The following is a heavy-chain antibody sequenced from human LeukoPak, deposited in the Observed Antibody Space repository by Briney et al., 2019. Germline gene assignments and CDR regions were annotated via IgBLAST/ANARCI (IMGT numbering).Heavy chain of an antibody. J-gene: IGHJ4*02. V-gene: IGHV3-30*02. CDR3: AGGPSGYHNT. CDR2: IRYDGSNK. D-gene: IGHD5-12*01. Sequence: PGGSLRLSCAASGFTFSSYGMHWVRQAPGKGLEWVAFIRYDGSNKYYADSAKGRFTISRDNSKNTLYLQMNSLRAEDTAVYYCAGGPSGYHNTGGQGTLVTVSS. CDR1: GFTFSSYG.